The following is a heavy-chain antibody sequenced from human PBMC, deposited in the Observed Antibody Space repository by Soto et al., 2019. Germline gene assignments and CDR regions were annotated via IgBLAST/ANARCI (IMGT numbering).Heavy chain of an antibody. CDR2: INDVGGT. D-gene: IGHD3-22*01. V-gene: IGHV3-23*01. Sequence: EVQLLESGGGLVQPGGSLRLSCAASGLTFSTSAMSWVRQAPGQGLEWVSTINDVGGTSYADSVKGRFTISRDTSKDILFLQMSRLRPDDTAVYYCAGRRRNDGSGYLFYWGQGSLVTVSS. CDR1: GLTFSTSA. J-gene: IGHJ4*02. CDR3: AGRRRNDGSGYLFY.